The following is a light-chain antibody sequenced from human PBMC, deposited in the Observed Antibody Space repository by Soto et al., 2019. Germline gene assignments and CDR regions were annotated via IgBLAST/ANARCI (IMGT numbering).Light chain of an antibody. V-gene: IGKV3-11*01. Sequence: IVLTQSQATMSLSPGERPTLSCRASQSVSSYLAWYQQKPGQAPRLLIYDASTRATGIPARSSGSGSGTEFTLTISSLQSEDFAVYYCQQRSTWPTFGQGTRLEI. CDR2: DAS. J-gene: IGKJ5*01. CDR1: QSVSSY. CDR3: QQRSTWPT.